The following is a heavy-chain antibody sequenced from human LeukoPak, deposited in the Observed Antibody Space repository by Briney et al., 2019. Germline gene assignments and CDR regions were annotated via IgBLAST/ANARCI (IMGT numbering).Heavy chain of an antibody. V-gene: IGHV3-30-3*01. J-gene: IGHJ4*02. CDR3: ARDKIAFGLLFDY. CDR2: ISSDGGNK. Sequence: GRSLRLSCAASGFTFSTSTMHWVRQAPGKGLEWVALISSDGGNKYYADSVKGRFTISRDNSKNTLSLQMNGLGPEDTALYYCARDKIAFGLLFDYLGQGTLVTVSS. D-gene: IGHD3/OR15-3a*01. CDR1: GFTFSTST.